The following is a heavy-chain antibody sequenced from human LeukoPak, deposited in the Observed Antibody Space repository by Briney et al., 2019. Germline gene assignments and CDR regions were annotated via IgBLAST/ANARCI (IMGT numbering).Heavy chain of an antibody. J-gene: IGHJ4*02. D-gene: IGHD2-21*02. Sequence: GGSLRLSCAASGFTFSSYSMNWVRQAPGKGLEWVSSISSSSSYIYYAGSVKGRFTISRDNAKNSLYLQMNRLRDGDTAVYYCARDSDWAFDNWGQGTLVTVSS. CDR3: ARDSDWAFDN. CDR2: ISSSSSYI. CDR1: GFTFSSYS. V-gene: IGHV3-21*01.